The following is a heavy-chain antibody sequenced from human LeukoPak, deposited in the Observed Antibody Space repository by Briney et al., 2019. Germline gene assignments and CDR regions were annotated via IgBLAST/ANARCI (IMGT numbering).Heavy chain of an antibody. J-gene: IGHJ6*03. D-gene: IGHD3-10*01. CDR2: INPNSGGT. CDR1: GYTFTGYY. Sequence: ASVKVSCKASGYTFTGYYMHWVRQAPGQGLEWMGWINPNSGGTNYAQKFQGRVTMTRDTSISTAYMELSRLRSEDTAVYYCARGQWFGESRHYYMDVWGKGTTVTISS. V-gene: IGHV1-2*02. CDR3: ARGQWFGESRHYYMDV.